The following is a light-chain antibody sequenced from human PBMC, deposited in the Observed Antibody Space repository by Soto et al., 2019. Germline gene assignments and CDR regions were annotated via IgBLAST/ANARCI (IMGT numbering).Light chain of an antibody. CDR2: GAS. Sequence: EIVLTQSPGTLSLSPGERATLSCRASQSVSSSYLAWYQQKPGQAPRLLIYGASSRATGIPDRFSGSGSGTDRTLTISRLEPEDFAVYYCQQYGSSPLYTFGQGTKLEIK. J-gene: IGKJ2*01. CDR3: QQYGSSPLYT. V-gene: IGKV3-20*01. CDR1: QSVSSSY.